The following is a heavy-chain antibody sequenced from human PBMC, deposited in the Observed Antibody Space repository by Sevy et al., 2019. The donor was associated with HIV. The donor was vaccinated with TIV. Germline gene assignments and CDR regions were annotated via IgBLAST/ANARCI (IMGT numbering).Heavy chain of an antibody. CDR1: GFTFSNYE. J-gene: IGHJ4*02. CDR3: ARVGDSSGYWGYFDY. V-gene: IGHV3-48*03. Sequence: GESLKISCAASGFTFSNYEMNWVRQAPGKGREWLSYISTSGSIIYYADSVKGRFTISRDNAKNSLYLQMNSLRAEDTAIYYCARVGDSSGYWGYFDYWGQGTLVTVSS. CDR2: ISTSGSII. D-gene: IGHD3-22*01.